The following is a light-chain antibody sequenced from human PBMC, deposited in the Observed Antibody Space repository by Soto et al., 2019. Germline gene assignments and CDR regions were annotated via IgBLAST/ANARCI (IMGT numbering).Light chain of an antibody. J-gene: IGKJ2*01. V-gene: IGKV3-20*01. CDR3: NQYGSSPYT. Sequence: EIVLTQSPGTLSLSPGERATLSCRASQSVSSSYLAWYQQKPGQAPRRLIYGASSRATGIPDRFRGSGAGTSFTLTISRLEPEDFAVYYFNQYGSSPYTFGQGTKLEIK. CDR1: QSVSSSY. CDR2: GAS.